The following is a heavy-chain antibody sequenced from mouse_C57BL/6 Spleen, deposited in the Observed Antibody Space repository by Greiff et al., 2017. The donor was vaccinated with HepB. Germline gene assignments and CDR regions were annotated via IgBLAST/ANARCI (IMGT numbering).Heavy chain of an antibody. V-gene: IGHV14-4*01. Sequence: VQLQQSGAELVRPGASVKLSCTASGFNIKDDYMHWVKQRPEQGLEWIGWIDPENGDTEYASKFQGKATITADTSSNTAYLQLSSLTSEDTAVYYCTTLDYGNYYFDYWGQGTTLTVSS. CDR1: GFNIKDDY. CDR3: TTLDYGNYYFDY. CDR2: IDPENGDT. D-gene: IGHD2-1*01. J-gene: IGHJ2*01.